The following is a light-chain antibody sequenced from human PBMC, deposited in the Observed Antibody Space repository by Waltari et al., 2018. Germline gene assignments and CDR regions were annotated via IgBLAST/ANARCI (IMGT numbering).Light chain of an antibody. V-gene: IGLV3-1*01. CDR2: DDS. CDR1: KLGDKF. CDR3: QAWDTTTVL. J-gene: IGLJ2*01. Sequence: SYELTQPPSVSVSPRQTASITCSGNKLGDKFVSWYQQKPGQSPVLVIYDDSKRPSGIPERFSGFNSGNTVTLIISGTHAVDEAEYYCQAWDTTTVLFGSGTKLSVL.